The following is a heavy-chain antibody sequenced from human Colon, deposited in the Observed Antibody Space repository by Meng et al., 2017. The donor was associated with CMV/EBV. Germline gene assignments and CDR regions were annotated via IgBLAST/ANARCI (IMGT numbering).Heavy chain of an antibody. CDR3: ARQDSGFDY. CDR1: GFTFVDYA. J-gene: IGHJ4*02. Sequence: RLYCEASGFTFVDYAMTGVREAKGKGMEWVSIIYVGKKSKDYADSVRGRFTISRDNSRNTLYLQMNSLRADDTAVYFCARQDSGFDYWGQGTLVTVSS. CDR2: IYVGKKSK. V-gene: IGHV3-23*03. D-gene: IGHD3-10*01.